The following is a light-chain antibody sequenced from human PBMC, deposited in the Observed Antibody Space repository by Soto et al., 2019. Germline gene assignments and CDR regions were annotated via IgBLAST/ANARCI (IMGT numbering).Light chain of an antibody. V-gene: IGKV1-5*01. Sequence: DIQMTQSPSTLSASVGDRVTITCRASQGISSYLAWYQQKPGKAPKLLIYDASSLESGVPSRFSGSGSGTEFTLTISSLQPDDFATYYCQQYNSWTFGQGTKVDIK. CDR2: DAS. CDR1: QGISSY. J-gene: IGKJ1*01. CDR3: QQYNSWT.